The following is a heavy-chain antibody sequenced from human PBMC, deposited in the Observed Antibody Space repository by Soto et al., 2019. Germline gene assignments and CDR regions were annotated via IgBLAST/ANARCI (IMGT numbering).Heavy chain of an antibody. Sequence: EMQLVESGGGLVQPGGSLRLSCAASGYISSKYEMLWVRQAPGKGLEWISSISAGDNAVFYADSVKGRFTISRDNAKTSLFLQMNSLRAEDTAVYYCVKNGGGLGVWGQGTTVTVSS. V-gene: IGHV3-48*03. CDR3: VKNGGGLGV. D-gene: IGHD3-10*01. CDR1: GYISSKYE. J-gene: IGHJ6*02. CDR2: ISAGDNAV.